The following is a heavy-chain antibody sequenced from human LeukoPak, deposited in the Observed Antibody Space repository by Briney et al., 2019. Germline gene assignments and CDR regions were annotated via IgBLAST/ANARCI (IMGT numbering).Heavy chain of an antibody. Sequence: PGGSLRLSCAASGFTFSSYSMNWVRQAPGKGLEWVSSISSSSSYIYYADSVKGRFTTSRDNAKNSLYLQMNSLRAEDTAVYYCARDQGYSYGPDAFDIWGQGTMVTVSS. CDR2: ISSSSSYI. J-gene: IGHJ3*02. V-gene: IGHV3-21*01. CDR1: GFTFSSYS. D-gene: IGHD5-18*01. CDR3: ARDQGYSYGPDAFDI.